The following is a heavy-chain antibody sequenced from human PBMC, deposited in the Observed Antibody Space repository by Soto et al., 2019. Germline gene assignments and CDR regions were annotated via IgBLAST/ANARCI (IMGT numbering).Heavy chain of an antibody. CDR1: GLTFSSYA. J-gene: IGHJ4*02. D-gene: IGHD6-19*01. Sequence: EVQLLESGGGLVQPGGSLRLSCAASGLTFSSYAMSWVRQAPGKGLEWVSAISGSGAGTYYADSVKGRFTISRDNSKNTLFLQMNSLRAEDTAVYYCATNSSGPIHFDYWGQGTLVTVAS. V-gene: IGHV3-23*01. CDR3: ATNSSGPIHFDY. CDR2: ISGSGAGT.